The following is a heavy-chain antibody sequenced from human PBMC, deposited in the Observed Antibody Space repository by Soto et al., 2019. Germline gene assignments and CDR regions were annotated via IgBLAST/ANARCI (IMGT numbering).Heavy chain of an antibody. J-gene: IGHJ5*01. CDR3: ARMDSYSPARDWFDS. CDR2: IYYSGST. CDR1: GGSISSGGYY. D-gene: IGHD2-15*01. V-gene: IGHV4-31*03. Sequence: PSETLSLTCTVSGGSISSGGYYWSWIRQHPGKCLEWIGYIYYSGSTYYNPSLKSRVTISVDTSKNQFSLRLSSVTAADTAVYYCARMDSYSPARDWFDSWGQGTLVTVSS.